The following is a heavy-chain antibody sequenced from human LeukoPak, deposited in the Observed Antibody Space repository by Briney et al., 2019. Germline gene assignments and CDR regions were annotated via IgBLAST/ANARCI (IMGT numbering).Heavy chain of an antibody. J-gene: IGHJ4*02. CDR2: ISAYNGNT. CDR3: ARDHDSSGYYSSYFDY. V-gene: IGHV1-18*01. D-gene: IGHD3-22*01. Sequence: ASVKVSCKASGYTFTSYGISWVRQAPGQGLEWMGWISAYNGNTNYAQKLQGRVTMTTDTSTSTAYMELRSLRSDDTAVYYCARDHDSSGYYSSYFDYWGQGTLVTVSS. CDR1: GYTFTSYG.